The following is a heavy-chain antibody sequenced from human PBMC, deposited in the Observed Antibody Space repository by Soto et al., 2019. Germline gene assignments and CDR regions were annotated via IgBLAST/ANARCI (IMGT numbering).Heavy chain of an antibody. CDR2: IYYSGST. J-gene: IGHJ5*02. CDR3: ARHGEIWFGELLSNWFDP. CDR1: GGSIGSSSYY. V-gene: IGHV4-39*01. Sequence: PSETLSLTCTVSGGSIGSSSYYWGGIRQPPGKGLEWIGSIYYSGSTYYNPSLKSRVTISVDTSKNQFSLKLSSVTAADTAVYYCARHGEIWFGELLSNWFDPWGQGTLVTVSS. D-gene: IGHD3-10*01.